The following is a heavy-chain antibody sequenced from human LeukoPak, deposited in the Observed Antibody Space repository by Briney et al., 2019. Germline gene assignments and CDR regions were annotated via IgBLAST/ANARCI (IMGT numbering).Heavy chain of an antibody. Sequence: SETLSLTCAVSGGSISSYYWSWIRQPAGKGLEWIGRIYTSGSTNYSPSVKSRVSISLDTSKNQFSLRLASVTTADTAVYYCVRGGSGWDLDDYGMDVWGQGTSVTVS. CDR1: GGSISSYY. D-gene: IGHD6-19*01. CDR3: VRGGSGWDLDDYGMDV. V-gene: IGHV4-4*07. J-gene: IGHJ6*02. CDR2: IYTSGST.